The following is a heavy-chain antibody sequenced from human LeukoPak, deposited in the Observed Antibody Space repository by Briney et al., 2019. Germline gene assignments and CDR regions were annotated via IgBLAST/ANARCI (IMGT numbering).Heavy chain of an antibody. CDR1: GGSISSYY. Sequence: SETLSLTRTVSGGSISSYYWSWIRQPPGKGLEWTGYIYYSGSTNYNPSLKSRVTISVDTSKNQFSLKLSSVTAADTAVYYCASTVTTSSYYYYYYMDVWGKGTTVTVSS. CDR2: IYYSGST. D-gene: IGHD4-17*01. CDR3: ASTVTTSSYYYYYYMDV. J-gene: IGHJ6*03. V-gene: IGHV4-59*08.